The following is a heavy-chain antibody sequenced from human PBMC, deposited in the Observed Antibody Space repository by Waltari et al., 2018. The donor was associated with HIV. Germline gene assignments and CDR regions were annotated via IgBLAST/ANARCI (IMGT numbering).Heavy chain of an antibody. CDR2: IWYDGSNK. Sequence: QVQLVESGGGVVQPGRSLRLSWAASGFPFSSYGLPWVRQAPGKGLEWVAVIWYDGSNKYYADSVKGRFTISRDNSKNTLYLQMNSLRAEDTAVYYCARMHLYSYGPFDYWGQGTLVTVSS. D-gene: IGHD5-18*01. CDR3: ARMHLYSYGPFDY. J-gene: IGHJ4*02. CDR1: GFPFSSYG. V-gene: IGHV3-33*01.